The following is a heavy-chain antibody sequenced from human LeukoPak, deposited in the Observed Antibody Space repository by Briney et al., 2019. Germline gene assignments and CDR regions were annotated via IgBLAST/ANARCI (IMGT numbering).Heavy chain of an antibody. D-gene: IGHD2-15*01. J-gene: IGHJ4*02. Sequence: SETLSLTCTVSGGSISSYYWSWIRQSPGKGLECIGYIHYTGSTNYNPSLKSRVTISVETSKNQFSLKLKSVTAADTAVYYCARDSQAYCSGGRCSMFDYWGQGNLVTVSS. CDR1: GGSISSYY. V-gene: IGHV4-59*01. CDR3: ARDSQAYCSGGRCSMFDY. CDR2: IHYTGST.